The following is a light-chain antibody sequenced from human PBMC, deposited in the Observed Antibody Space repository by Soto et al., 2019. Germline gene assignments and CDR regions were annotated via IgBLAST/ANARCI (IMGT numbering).Light chain of an antibody. CDR2: GSS. J-gene: IGKJ1*01. Sequence: EVVLTQSAATLSLSPGERATLSCRASQNIRTFLDWYQQKPGQAPGLLVYGSSNKATGTPARFSGSGSRTDITLTMSSLECEVFAGYYCQQHSHWPPWTFGQGARVAI. V-gene: IGKV3-11*01. CDR3: QQHSHWPPWT. CDR1: QNIRTF.